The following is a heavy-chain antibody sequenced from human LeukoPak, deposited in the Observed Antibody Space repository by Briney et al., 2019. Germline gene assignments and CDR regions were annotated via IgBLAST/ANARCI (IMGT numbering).Heavy chain of an antibody. J-gene: IGHJ4*02. CDR1: GFSSDDNG. Sequence: VGALRHSSAASGFSSDDNGMSCVRHDPRKGLEWGFGINWNGGSTGYAASVKGRFTISRDNAKNSLYLQMNSLRAEDTALYYCARAWAPGLTPYYFDYWGQGTLVTVSS. V-gene: IGHV3-20*03. CDR2: INWNGGST. CDR3: ARAWAPGLTPYYFDY. D-gene: IGHD3-9*01.